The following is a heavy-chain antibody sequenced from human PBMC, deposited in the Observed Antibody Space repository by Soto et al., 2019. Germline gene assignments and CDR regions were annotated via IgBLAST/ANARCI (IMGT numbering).Heavy chain of an antibody. J-gene: IGHJ4*02. D-gene: IGHD2-2*02. V-gene: IGHV3-53*01. CDR2: IYSDGSA. Sequence: EVQLVESGGGLIQPGGSLRLSCAASGFTVSSDDMSWVRQAPGKGLEWVSGIYSDGSAYYADAVKGRFTISRDNSQNTPDLQMNSLRAEDTAVYYCARVLYRNFDYWGQGTLVTVSS. CDR3: ARVLYRNFDY. CDR1: GFTVSSDD.